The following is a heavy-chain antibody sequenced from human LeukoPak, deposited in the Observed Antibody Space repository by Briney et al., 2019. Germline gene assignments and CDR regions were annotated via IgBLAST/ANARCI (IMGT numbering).Heavy chain of an antibody. CDR2: ISISSSYI. CDR1: GFTFSSYS. J-gene: IGHJ3*02. V-gene: IGHV3-21*01. D-gene: IGHD2-2*01. CDR3: ARAGGYCSSTSCYLTAFDI. Sequence: GGSLRLSCAASGFTFSSYSMNWVRQAPGKGLEWVSSISISSSYIYYADSVKGRFTISRDNAKNSLYLQMNSLRAEDTAVYYCARAGGYCSSTSCYLTAFDIWGQGTMVTVSS.